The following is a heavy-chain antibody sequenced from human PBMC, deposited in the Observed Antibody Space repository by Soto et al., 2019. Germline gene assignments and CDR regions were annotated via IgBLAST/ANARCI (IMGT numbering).Heavy chain of an antibody. CDR2: IKQDGSEK. V-gene: IGHV3-7*03. D-gene: IGHD3-22*01. CDR1: GFTFSSYW. J-gene: IGHJ4*02. Sequence: PGGSLRLSCAASGFTFSSYWMSWVRQAPGKGLEWVANIKQDGSEKYYVDSVKGRFTISRDNAKNSLYLQMNSLSAEDTAVYYCARSTLRYYSDTSGYHFDHWGQGTLVTVSS. CDR3: ARSTLRYYSDTSGYHFDH.